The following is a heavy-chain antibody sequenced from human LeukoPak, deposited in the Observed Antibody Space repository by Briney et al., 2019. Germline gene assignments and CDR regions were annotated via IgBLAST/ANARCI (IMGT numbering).Heavy chain of an antibody. V-gene: IGHV4-59*01. Sequence: PSETLSLTCTVSGGSFSTYYWSWIRQSPGTGLEWIAYLYYSGSTNYNPSLKSRVTISVDTSKNQFSLKLSSVTAADTAVYYCASGLIYGDYVYWGQGTLVTVSS. D-gene: IGHD4-17*01. CDR3: ASGLIYGDYVY. CDR1: GGSFSTYY. CDR2: LYYSGST. J-gene: IGHJ4*02.